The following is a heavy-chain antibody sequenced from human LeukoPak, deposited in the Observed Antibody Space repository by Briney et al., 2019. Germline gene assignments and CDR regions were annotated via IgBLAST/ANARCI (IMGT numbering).Heavy chain of an antibody. CDR1: GGSVSSYY. CDR3: AKSAYYYYYMDV. CDR2: IYTSGST. Sequence: SETLSLTCTVSGGSVSSYYWSWIRQPPGKGLEWIGYIYTSGSTDYNPSLKSRVTMSVDTSKNQFSLRLSSVTAADTAVYHCAKSAYYYYYMDVWGKGTTVTVSS. V-gene: IGHV4-4*09. J-gene: IGHJ6*03.